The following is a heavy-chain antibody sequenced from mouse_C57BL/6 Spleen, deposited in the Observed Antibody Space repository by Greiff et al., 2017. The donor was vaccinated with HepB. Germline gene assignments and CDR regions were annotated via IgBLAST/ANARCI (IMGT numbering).Heavy chain of an antibody. CDR1: GFTFSDYY. CDR2: INYDGSST. J-gene: IGHJ4*01. V-gene: IGHV5-16*01. CDR3: ARAPGAYAMDY. Sequence: DVHLVESEGGLVQPGSSMKLSCTASGFTFSDYYMAWVRQVPEKGLEWVANINYDGSSTYYLDSLKSRFIISRDNAKNILYLHMSSLNSEDTATYYCARAPGAYAMDYWGQGTSVTVSS. D-gene: IGHD1-1*02.